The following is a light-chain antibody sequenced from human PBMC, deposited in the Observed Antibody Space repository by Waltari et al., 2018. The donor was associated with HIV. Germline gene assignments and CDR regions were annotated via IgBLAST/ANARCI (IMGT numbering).Light chain of an antibody. Sequence: QSVLTQPPSVSGAPVQRVTISCTGSRSNIGAGYDVHWYQQLPGTAPKLLIYGNTNRPSGVPDRFSGSKSGTSASLAITGLQAEDEADYYCQSYDSSLSASVFGEGTKLTVL. CDR2: GNT. J-gene: IGLJ2*01. CDR3: QSYDSSLSASV. CDR1: RSNIGAGYD. V-gene: IGLV1-40*01.